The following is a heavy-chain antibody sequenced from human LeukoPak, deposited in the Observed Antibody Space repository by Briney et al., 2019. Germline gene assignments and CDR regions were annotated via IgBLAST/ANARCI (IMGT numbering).Heavy chain of an antibody. V-gene: IGHV4-59*01. J-gene: IGHJ4*02. Sequence: SETLSLTCTVSGGSISSYYWSWIRQPPGKGLEWIGYIYYSGSTNYNPSLKSRVTISVDTSKNQFSLKLSSVTAEDTAVYYCARDLTGDQSGWYGYWGQGTLVTVSS. D-gene: IGHD6-19*01. CDR1: GGSISSYY. CDR2: IYYSGST. CDR3: ARDLTGDQSGWYGY.